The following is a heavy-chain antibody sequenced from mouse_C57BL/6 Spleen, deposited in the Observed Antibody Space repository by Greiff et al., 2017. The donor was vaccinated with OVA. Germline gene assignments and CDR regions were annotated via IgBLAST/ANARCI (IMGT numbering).Heavy chain of an antibody. Sequence: DVKLQESGPELVKPGASVKIPCKASGYTFTDYNMDWVKQSHGKSLEWIGDINPNNGGTIYNQKFKGKATLTVDKSSSTAYMELRSLTSEDTAVYYCARSLTGTAAMDYWGQGTSVTVSS. CDR1: GYTFTDYN. J-gene: IGHJ4*01. CDR2: INPNNGGT. V-gene: IGHV1-18*01. D-gene: IGHD4-1*01. CDR3: ARSLTGTAAMDY.